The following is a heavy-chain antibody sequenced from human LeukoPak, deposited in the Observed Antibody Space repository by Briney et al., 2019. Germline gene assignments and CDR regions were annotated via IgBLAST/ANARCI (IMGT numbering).Heavy chain of an antibody. J-gene: IGHJ6*03. CDR2: IYYSGST. Sequence: SEALSLTCTVSGGSISSSSYYWGWIRQPPGKGLEWIGRIYYSGSTYYNPSLKSRITISVDTSKNQFSLKLSSVTAADTAVYYCARHVDSSCWYYYYYYMDVRGKGTTVTVSS. V-gene: IGHV4-39*01. D-gene: IGHD6-19*01. CDR1: GGSISSSSYY. CDR3: ARHVDSSCWYYYYYYMDV.